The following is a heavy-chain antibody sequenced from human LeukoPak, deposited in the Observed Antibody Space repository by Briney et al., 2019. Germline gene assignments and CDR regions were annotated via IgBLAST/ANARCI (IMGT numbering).Heavy chain of an antibody. D-gene: IGHD3-9*01. V-gene: IGHV3-21*01. CDR1: GFTFRSYS. J-gene: IGHJ4*02. Sequence: GGSLRLSCAASGFTFRSYSMNWVRQAPGKGLEWVSSISSSSSYIYYADSVKGRFTISRDNAKNSLYLQMNSLRAEDTAVYYCARAHYDILTGPNYFDYWGQGTLVTVSS. CDR2: ISSSSSYI. CDR3: ARAHYDILTGPNYFDY.